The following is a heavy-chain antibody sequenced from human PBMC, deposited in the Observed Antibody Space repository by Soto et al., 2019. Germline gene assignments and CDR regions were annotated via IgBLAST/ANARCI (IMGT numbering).Heavy chain of an antibody. CDR3: ITNDDSGINFLGSHWDDASEI. V-gene: IGHV3-15*01. D-gene: IGHD1-26*01. J-gene: IGHJ3*02. CDR1: GVTFNNAW. CDR2: IKSKTQGRTT. Sequence: EVQLVESGGGLVKPGESLRVSCAASGVTFNNAWMTWVRQAPGKGLEWVGRIKSKTQGRTTDYAAPIKGRFTISRDDSKNTVYLQMNSLQTEDAAVYYCITNDDSGINFLGSHWDDASEIWGQGTMVTV.